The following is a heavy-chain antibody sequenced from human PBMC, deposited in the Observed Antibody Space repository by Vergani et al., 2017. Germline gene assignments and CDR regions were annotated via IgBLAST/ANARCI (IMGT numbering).Heavy chain of an antibody. Sequence: QLQLQESGPGLVKPSETLSLTCTVSGGSISSSSYYWGWIRQPPGKGLEWIGSIYYSGSTYYNPSLKSRVTISVDTSKNQFSLKLSSVTAADTAVYYCARVVVVVAATDYWGQGTLVTVSS. D-gene: IGHD2-15*01. V-gene: IGHV4-39*07. J-gene: IGHJ4*02. CDR3: ARVVVVVAATDY. CDR1: GGSISSSSYY. CDR2: IYYSGST.